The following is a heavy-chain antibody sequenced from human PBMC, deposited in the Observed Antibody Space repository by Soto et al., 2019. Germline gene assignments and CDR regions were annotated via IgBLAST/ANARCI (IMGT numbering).Heavy chain of an antibody. J-gene: IGHJ5*02. D-gene: IGHD3-9*01. V-gene: IGHV3-21*06. Sequence: EVQLVESGGVLVKPGGSLRLSCAASGFTFSAYAMNWVRQAPGKGLEWVSYISTTSTYIYYADSVKGRFTISRDNAKNSLYLQMNSLRAEDTAVYYCARDFFQVLRYTFDPWGQGTLVTVSS. CDR3: ARDFFQVLRYTFDP. CDR1: GFTFSAYA. CDR2: ISTTSTYI.